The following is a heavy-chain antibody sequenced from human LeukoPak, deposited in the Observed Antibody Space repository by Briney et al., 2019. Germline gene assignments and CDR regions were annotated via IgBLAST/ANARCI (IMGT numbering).Heavy chain of an antibody. CDR3: ARGRFLYGGSCHDY. D-gene: IGHD2-15*01. Sequence: SETLSLTCTVSGGSISSYYWSWIRQPPGKGLEWIGYIYYSGSTNYNPSLKSRVTISVDTSKNQFSLKLSSVTAADTAVYYCARGRFLYGGSCHDYWGQGTPVTVSS. V-gene: IGHV4-59*12. J-gene: IGHJ4*02. CDR2: IYYSGST. CDR1: GGSISSYY.